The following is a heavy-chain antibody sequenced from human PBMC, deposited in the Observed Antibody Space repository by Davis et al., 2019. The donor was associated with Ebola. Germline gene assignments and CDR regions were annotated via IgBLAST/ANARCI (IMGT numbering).Heavy chain of an antibody. CDR1: GYTFTSYG. J-gene: IGHJ4*02. D-gene: IGHD2-2*01. Sequence: ASVKVSCKASGYTFTSYGISWVRQAPGQGLEWMGWISAYNGNTNYAQKLQGRVTITRDTSASTAYMELSSLRSEDTAVYNCARESVPHQLLYYFDYWGQGTLVTVSS. CDR2: ISAYNGNT. CDR3: ARESVPHQLLYYFDY. V-gene: IGHV1-18*01.